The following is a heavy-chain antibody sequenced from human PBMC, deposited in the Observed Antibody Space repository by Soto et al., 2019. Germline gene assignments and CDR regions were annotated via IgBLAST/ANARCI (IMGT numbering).Heavy chain of an antibody. V-gene: IGHV4-31*03. CDR1: GGSIRSGGYY. D-gene: IGHD2-15*01. Sequence: SETLSLTCTVSGGSIRSGGYYRSWIRQHPGKGLEWIGYIYYSGSTYYNPSLKSRVTISVDTSKNQFSLKLSSVTAADTAVYYCARVYRTGSRNCFDPWGQGTLVTVSS. J-gene: IGHJ5*02. CDR2: IYYSGST. CDR3: ARVYRTGSRNCFDP.